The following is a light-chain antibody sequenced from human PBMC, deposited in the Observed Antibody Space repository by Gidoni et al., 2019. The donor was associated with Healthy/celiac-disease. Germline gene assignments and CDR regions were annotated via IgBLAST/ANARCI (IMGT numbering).Light chain of an antibody. CDR3: HQSYSTSFT. V-gene: IGKV1-39*01. CDR1: QSISSY. CDR2: AAS. J-gene: IGKJ3*01. Sequence: DIQMTQSPSSLSASVGDRVTIPCRASQSISSYLNWYQQKPGKAPKLLIYAASSLQSGVPSRFSGSGSGTDFTLTISSLQPEDFATYYCHQSYSTSFTFGPGTKVDIK.